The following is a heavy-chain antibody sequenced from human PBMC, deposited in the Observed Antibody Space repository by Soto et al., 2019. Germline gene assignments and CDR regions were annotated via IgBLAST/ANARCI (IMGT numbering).Heavy chain of an antibody. Sequence: ASVKVSCKASGYTFTGYYVLWVRQAPGQGPECMGWINPYTGGTNYAQKFQGRVTMTRDTSISTAYMELSKLISDDTATYYCAGALENPYFYYGLNVWGQGTTVTVSS. CDR3: AGALENPYFYYGLNV. J-gene: IGHJ6*02. V-gene: IGHV1-2*02. CDR1: GYTFTGYY. D-gene: IGHD1-1*01. CDR2: INPYTGGT.